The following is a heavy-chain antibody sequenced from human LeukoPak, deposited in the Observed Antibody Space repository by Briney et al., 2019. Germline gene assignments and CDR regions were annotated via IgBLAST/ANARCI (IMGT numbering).Heavy chain of an antibody. V-gene: IGHV3-20*04. CDR2: INWNGDST. J-gene: IGHJ1*01. Sequence: GGSLRLSCAASGFSFDDYGLTWVRQAPGKGLEWVSGINWNGDSTDYADSVKGRFTISRDNAKNSLYLQMNSLRAEDMAVYYCARGRFGSCWGQGTLVTVSS. CDR1: GFSFDDYG. CDR3: ARGRFGSC. D-gene: IGHD6-13*01.